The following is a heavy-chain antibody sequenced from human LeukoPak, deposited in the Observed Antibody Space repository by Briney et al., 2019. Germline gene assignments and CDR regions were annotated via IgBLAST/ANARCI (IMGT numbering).Heavy chain of an antibody. J-gene: IGHJ4*02. V-gene: IGHV3-21*01. CDR3: ARVKEAAAFDY. CDR1: GFTFSSYS. D-gene: IGHD6-25*01. Sequence: GGSLRLSCAASGFTFSSYSMNWVRQAPGKGMEWVSSISSDSSHMYYADSVKGRFTISRDNAKNSLYLQMNSLRAEETAVYYCARVKEAAAFDYWGQGALVTVSS. CDR2: ISSDSSHM.